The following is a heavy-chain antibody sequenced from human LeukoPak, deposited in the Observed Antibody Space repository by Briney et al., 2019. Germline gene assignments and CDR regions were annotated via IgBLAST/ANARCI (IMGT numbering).Heavy chain of an antibody. D-gene: IGHD6-19*01. CDR1: GFTFSTYT. V-gene: IGHV3-21*01. CDR2: ISSSYSYI. Sequence: GGSLRLSCAASGFTFSTYTMNWARQAPGKGLEWVSSISSSYSYIFYADSLKGRFTISRDNAKNSLYLQMNSLRAEDMAVYYCAREGVAGTYGMDVWGQGTTVTVSS. J-gene: IGHJ6*02. CDR3: AREGVAGTYGMDV.